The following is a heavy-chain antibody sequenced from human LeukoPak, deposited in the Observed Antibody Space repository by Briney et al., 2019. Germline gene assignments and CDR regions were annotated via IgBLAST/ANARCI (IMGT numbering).Heavy chain of an antibody. CDR3: AKDTSYHGY. CDR2: IAGSSDAT. D-gene: IGHD3-16*02. J-gene: IGHJ4*02. V-gene: IGHV3-23*01. CDR1: GFTFSSYG. Sequence: SGGSLRLSCAASGFTFSSYGMHWVRQAPGKGLEWVSGIAGSSDATYYADSVKGRFTISRDISRNTLYLQMNSLRADDTAVYFCAKDTSYHGYWGQGTLVTVSS.